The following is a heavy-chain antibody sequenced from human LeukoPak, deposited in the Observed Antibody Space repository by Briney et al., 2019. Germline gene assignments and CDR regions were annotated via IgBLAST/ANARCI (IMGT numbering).Heavy chain of an antibody. CDR3: GRRPPGSPDGMDV. CDR1: GFTFRSYW. V-gene: IGHV3-7*01. Sequence: RGGSLRLSCAASGFTFRSYWMTWVRQAPGKGLEWVANIKHDGSEKFYVDSVKGRFTISRDNAKNSLYLEMNSLRTEDTAVYYCGRRPPGSPDGMDVWGQGTTVTVSS. D-gene: IGHD3-10*01. J-gene: IGHJ6*02. CDR2: IKHDGSEK.